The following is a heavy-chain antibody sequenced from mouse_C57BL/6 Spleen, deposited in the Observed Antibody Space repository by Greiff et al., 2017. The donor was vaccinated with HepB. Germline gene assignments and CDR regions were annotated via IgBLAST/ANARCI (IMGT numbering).Heavy chain of an antibody. Sequence: EVMLVESGGGLVQPKGSLKLSCAASGFSFNTYAMNWVRQAPGKGLEWVARIRSKSNNYATYYADSVKDRFTISRDDSESMLYLQMNNLKTEDTAMYYCVRCDYEIAMDYWGQGTSVTVSS. D-gene: IGHD2-4*01. CDR2: IRSKSNNYAT. CDR3: VRCDYEIAMDY. J-gene: IGHJ4*01. CDR1: GFSFNTYA. V-gene: IGHV10-1*01.